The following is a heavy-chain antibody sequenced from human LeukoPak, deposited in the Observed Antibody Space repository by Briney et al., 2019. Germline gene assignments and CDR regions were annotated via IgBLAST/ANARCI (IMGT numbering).Heavy chain of an antibody. CDR3: ARGRLEAAATDDY. CDR1: GYTFTSYG. CDR2: VNPNSGGT. V-gene: IGHV1-2*02. Sequence: GASVKVSCKASGYTFTSYGISWVRQAPGQGLEWMGWVNPNSGGTRYAQRFQDRVTMTRDTSITTAYMELSRLRSDDTAVYFCARGRLEAAATDDYWGQGTLVTVSS. J-gene: IGHJ4*02. D-gene: IGHD6-13*01.